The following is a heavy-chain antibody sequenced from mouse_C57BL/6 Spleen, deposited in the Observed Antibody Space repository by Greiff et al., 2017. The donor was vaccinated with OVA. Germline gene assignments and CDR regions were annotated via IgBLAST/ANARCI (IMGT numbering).Heavy chain of an antibody. J-gene: IGHJ2*01. V-gene: IGHV1-81*01. Sequence: QVQLKESGAELARPGASVKLSCKASGYTFTSYGISWVKQRTGQGLEWIGEIYPRSGNTYYNEKFKGKATLTADKSSSTAYMELRSLTSEDSAVYFCARAGPFDYWGQGTTLTVSS. CDR1: GYTFTSYG. CDR2: IYPRSGNT. D-gene: IGHD4-1*01. CDR3: ARAGPFDY.